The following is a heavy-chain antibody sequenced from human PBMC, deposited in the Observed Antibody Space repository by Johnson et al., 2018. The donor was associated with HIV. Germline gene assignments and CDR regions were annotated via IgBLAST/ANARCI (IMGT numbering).Heavy chain of an antibody. Sequence: VQLVESGGGLVQPGGSLRLSCAASGFTFDDYGMSWVRQAPGKGLEWVSGINWNGGSTGYADSVKGRFTISRDNAKNSLYLQMNRLRAEDTALYYCASSSIAARPLYGAFDSWGQGTMVTVSS. CDR1: GFTFDDYG. CDR3: ASSSIAARPLYGAFDS. V-gene: IGHV3-20*04. D-gene: IGHD6-6*01. J-gene: IGHJ3*02. CDR2: INWNGGST.